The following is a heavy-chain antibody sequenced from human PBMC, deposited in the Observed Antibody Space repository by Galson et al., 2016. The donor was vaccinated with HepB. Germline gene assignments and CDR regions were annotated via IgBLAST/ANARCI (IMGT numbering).Heavy chain of an antibody. Sequence: SLRLSCAASGFIFSSNDMSWFRQAPGKGLEWVSVLYSGGSTYYSESAKGRLTISRDNSKNTLYLQRNSLRAEDTAVYYCASLRFKCFDLWGLGTLVTVPS. V-gene: IGHV3-53*01. CDR3: ASLRFKCFDL. CDR1: GFIFSSND. CDR2: LYSGGST. J-gene: IGHJ2*01. D-gene: IGHD3-3*01.